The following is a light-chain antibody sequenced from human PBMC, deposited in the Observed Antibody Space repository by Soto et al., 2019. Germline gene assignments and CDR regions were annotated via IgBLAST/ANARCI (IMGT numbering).Light chain of an antibody. J-gene: IGKJ4*02. CDR1: QGVSNS. Sequence: DIPMTQSRSAISASLSEGVSMXGRASQGVSNSLAWFQQKPGKVPKRLIYGASTLESGVPSRFSGSGSGTVFTLTISSLQPEDFATYYCLQYNSHPFTFGGGTKVDIK. V-gene: IGKV1-17*03. CDR2: GAS. CDR3: LQYNSHPFT.